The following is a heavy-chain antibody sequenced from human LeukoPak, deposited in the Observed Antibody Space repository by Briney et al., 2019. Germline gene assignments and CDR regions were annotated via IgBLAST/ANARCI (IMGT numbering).Heavy chain of an antibody. J-gene: IGHJ4*02. D-gene: IGHD6-19*01. Sequence: GGSLRLSCAASGFTFSDYSMNWVRQAPGKGLEWVSGINWNGGSTGYADSLNGRFTISRDNAKNSLYLQMNSLRAEDTALYYCAREVAGTGSNYWGQGTLVTVSS. CDR1: GFTFSDYS. V-gene: IGHV3-20*04. CDR3: AREVAGTGSNY. CDR2: INWNGGST.